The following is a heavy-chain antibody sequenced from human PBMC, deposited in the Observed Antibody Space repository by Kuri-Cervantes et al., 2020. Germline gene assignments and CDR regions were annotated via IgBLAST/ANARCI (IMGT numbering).Heavy chain of an antibody. V-gene: IGHV1-18*01. J-gene: IGHJ6*02. CDR1: GYTFNSYG. D-gene: IGHD4-23*01. CDR2: ISAYNGNT. Sequence: ASVKVSCKASGYTFNSYGITWVRQAPGQGLEWMGWISAYNGNTNYAQKLQGRVTMTTDTSTSTAYMELRSLRSDDTAVYYCARDNGYGGNYYYYYYGMDVWGQGTTVTVSS. CDR3: ARDNGYGGNYYYYYYGMDV.